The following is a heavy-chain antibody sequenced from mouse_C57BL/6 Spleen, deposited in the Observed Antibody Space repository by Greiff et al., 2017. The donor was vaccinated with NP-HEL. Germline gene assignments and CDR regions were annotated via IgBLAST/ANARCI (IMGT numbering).Heavy chain of an antibody. D-gene: IGHD1-1*01. CDR3: ARSAGSSYNYAMDY. CDR1: GYSFTGYY. V-gene: IGHV1-42*01. CDR2: INPSTGGT. Sequence: EVQLQQSGPELVKPGASVKISCKASGYSFTGYYMNWVKQSPEKSLEWIGEINPSTGGTTYNQKFKAKATLTVDKSSSTAYMQLKRLTSEDSAVYYCARSAGSSYNYAMDYWGQGTSVTVSS. J-gene: IGHJ4*01.